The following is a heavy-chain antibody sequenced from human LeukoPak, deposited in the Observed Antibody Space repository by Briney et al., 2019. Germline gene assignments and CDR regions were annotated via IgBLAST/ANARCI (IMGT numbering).Heavy chain of an antibody. CDR2: IYPGDSDT. V-gene: IGHV5-51*01. D-gene: IGHD2-15*01. Sequence: GESLKISCKGSGYRFTSYWIGWVRQMPGKGLEWMGIIYPGDSDTRYSPSFQGQVTISAEKSISTAYLQWSSLKASDTAMYYCARLDCSGGSCYPAQDAFDIWGQGTMVTVSS. CDR1: GYRFTSYW. CDR3: ARLDCSGGSCYPAQDAFDI. J-gene: IGHJ3*02.